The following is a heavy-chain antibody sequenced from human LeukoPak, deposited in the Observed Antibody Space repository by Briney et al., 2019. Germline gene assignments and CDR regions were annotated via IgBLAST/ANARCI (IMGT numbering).Heavy chain of an antibody. CDR3: XXXXXXXXXXXXXYYYYMDV. J-gene: IGHJ6*03. V-gene: IGHV1-8*03. CDR1: XXTFXXXD. Sequence: CXXSXXTFXXXDINWVRQATGQGVEGMGWMNPNSGNTDYEQKVQGRVIITRKRSIRTAYIERSRLRCEDRGVNECXXXXXXXXXXXXXYYYYMDVWGKGTTVTISS. CDR2: MNPNSGNT.